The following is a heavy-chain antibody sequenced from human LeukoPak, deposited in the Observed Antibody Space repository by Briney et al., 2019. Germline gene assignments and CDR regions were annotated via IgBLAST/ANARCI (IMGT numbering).Heavy chain of an antibody. CDR1: GGSFSGYY. Sequence: PSETLSLTCAVYGGSFSGYYWSWIRQPPGKGLEWVGYIYYIGNTNYNPSLKSRVTISLDTSKNQFSLKLNSVTAADTAVYYCARFDTTGQIAAAAPWDYWGQGTLVTVSS. D-gene: IGHD6-13*01. CDR2: IYYIGNT. CDR3: ARFDTTGQIAAAAPWDY. J-gene: IGHJ4*02. V-gene: IGHV4-59*01.